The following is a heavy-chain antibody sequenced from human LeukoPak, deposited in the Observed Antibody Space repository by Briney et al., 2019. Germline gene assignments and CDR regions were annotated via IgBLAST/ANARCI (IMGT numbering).Heavy chain of an antibody. CDR1: GGSISSYY. D-gene: IGHD1-26*01. CDR3: AREVGAQNWFDP. V-gene: IGHV4-59*01. CDR2: IYHSGST. J-gene: IGHJ5*02. Sequence: PSETLSLTCTVSGGSISSYYWSWIRQPAGKGLEWIGYIYHSGSTYYNPSLKSRVTISVDRSKNQFSLKLSSVTAADTAVYYCAREVGAQNWFDPWGQGTLVTVSS.